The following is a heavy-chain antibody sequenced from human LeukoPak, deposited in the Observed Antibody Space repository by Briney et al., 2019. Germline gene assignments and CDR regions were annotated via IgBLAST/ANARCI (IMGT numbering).Heavy chain of an antibody. Sequence: PGGSLRLSCAASGFTFSDAWMNWVRQAPGKGLEYVSAISSNGGSTYYADSVKGRFTISRDNSKNTLYLQMSSLRAEDTAVYYCVNEVGTYYYGMDVWGQGTTVTVSS. D-gene: IGHD1-1*01. CDR1: GFTFSDAW. V-gene: IGHV3-64D*06. J-gene: IGHJ6*02. CDR3: VNEVGTYYYGMDV. CDR2: ISSNGGST.